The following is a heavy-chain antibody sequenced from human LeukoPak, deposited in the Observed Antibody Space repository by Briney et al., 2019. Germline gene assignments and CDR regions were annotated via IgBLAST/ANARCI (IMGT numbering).Heavy chain of an antibody. V-gene: IGHV3-48*03. CDR3: ARGYVLY. CDR1: GFTFSNYE. Sequence: PGGSLRLSWEASGFTFSNYEMNRGRQAPGKGLEWVSFISSSASTIYYADSVKGRFTISRDNAKNSLYLQMNSLRAEDTAVYYCARGYVLYWGQGTLVTVSS. CDR2: ISSSASTI. D-gene: IGHD3-16*01. J-gene: IGHJ4*02.